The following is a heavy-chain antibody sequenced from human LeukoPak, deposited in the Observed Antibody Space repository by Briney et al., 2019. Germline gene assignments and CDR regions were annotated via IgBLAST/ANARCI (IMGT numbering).Heavy chain of an antibody. V-gene: IGHV3-33*01. CDR1: GFTFRNHG. Sequence: PGRSLRLSCAASGFTFRNHGMHWVRQAPDKGLEWVAVIWYDGSNKHYGGSVKGRFTISRDNSKNMLYLQINSLRAEDTAVYFCVRDRSARYLDYWGQGTLVTVSS. CDR3: VRDRSARYLDY. J-gene: IGHJ4*02. CDR2: IWYDGSNK.